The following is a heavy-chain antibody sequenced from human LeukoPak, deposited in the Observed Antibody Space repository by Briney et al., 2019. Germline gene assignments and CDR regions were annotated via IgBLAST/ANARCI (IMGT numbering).Heavy chain of an antibody. CDR2: IRYDGSNK. Sequence: GGSLRLSCAASGFTFSSYGMHWVRQAPGKGLEWVAFIRYDGSNKYYADSVKGRFTISRDNSKNTLYLQLNSLRAEDTAVYYCAKGSVHCSSTSCYSWNWYFDLWGRGTLVTVSS. J-gene: IGHJ2*01. V-gene: IGHV3-30*02. CDR1: GFTFSSYG. CDR3: AKGSVHCSSTSCYSWNWYFDL. D-gene: IGHD2-2*01.